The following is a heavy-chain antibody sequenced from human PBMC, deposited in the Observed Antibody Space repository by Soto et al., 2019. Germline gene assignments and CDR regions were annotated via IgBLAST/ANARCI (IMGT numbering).Heavy chain of an antibody. V-gene: IGHV3-13*01. Sequence: GGSLRLSCAASGFTFSSYDMHWVRQATGKGLEWVSAIGTAGDTYYPGSVKGRFTISRENAKNSLYLQMNSLRAGDTAVYYCARDSEYYYMDVWGKGTTVTVS. CDR2: IGTAGDT. J-gene: IGHJ6*03. D-gene: IGHD1-26*01. CDR1: GFTFSSYD. CDR3: ARDSEYYYMDV.